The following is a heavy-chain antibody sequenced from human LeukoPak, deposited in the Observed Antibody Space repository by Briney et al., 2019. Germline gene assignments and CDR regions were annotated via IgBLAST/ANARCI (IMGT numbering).Heavy chain of an antibody. V-gene: IGHV3-13*01. Sequence: PGGSLRLSCAASGFTFSSYDTHWVRQAPGEGLEWVSAFHTDGGTFYLDSVRGRFIISREDATNSLYLQLDTLRAGDTAVYYCARGSGPGVTTIDSWGQGTLVLVSS. J-gene: IGHJ4*02. D-gene: IGHD4-17*01. CDR1: GFTFSSYD. CDR3: ARGSGPGVTTIDS. CDR2: FHTDGGT.